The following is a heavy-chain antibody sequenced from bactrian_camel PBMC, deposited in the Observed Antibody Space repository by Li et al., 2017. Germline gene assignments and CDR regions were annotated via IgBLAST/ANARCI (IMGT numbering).Heavy chain of an antibody. CDR2: INDGGSSA. D-gene: IGHD4*01. CDR1: RDDVIRDC. J-gene: IGHJ4*01. Sequence: QVQLVESGGGSVETGGSLRLSCTASRDDVIRDCITWFFQAPGKGLEWVSTINDGGSSAYYADSVKGRFTISRDNVKNTVYLQLNSLKIEDMAMYYCARRDYFSCYDRGQGTQVTVS. V-gene: IGHV3S1*01. CDR3: ARRDYFSCYD.